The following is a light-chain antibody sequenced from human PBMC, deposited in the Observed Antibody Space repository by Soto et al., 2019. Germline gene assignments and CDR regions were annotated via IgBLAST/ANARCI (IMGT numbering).Light chain of an antibody. J-gene: IGLJ1*01. CDR2: EVS. CDR3: SSYAGSNNPYV. V-gene: IGLV2-8*01. CDR1: SSDVGGYNY. Sequence: QSVLTQPPSASGSPGQSVTISCTGTSSDVGGYNYVAWYQQHPGKAPKVMIYEVSRRPSGVPDRFSGSKSGNTASLTVSGLQAEDEADYYRSSYAGSNNPYVFGTGTKVTVL.